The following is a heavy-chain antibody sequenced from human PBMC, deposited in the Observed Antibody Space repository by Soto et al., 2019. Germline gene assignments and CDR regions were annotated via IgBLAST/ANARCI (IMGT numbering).Heavy chain of an antibody. J-gene: IGHJ4*02. Sequence: QVQLVQSGAEVKKPGSSVKVSCNASGVTFSSYTIIWVRQAPGQGLEWMGRIIPILGIANYAQKFQGRVTITADKSTSTAYMELSSLRSEDTDVYYCARVGWEILTFDYWGKGRLVTVSS. CDR1: GVTFSSYT. CDR3: ARVGWEILTFDY. D-gene: IGHD1-26*01. CDR2: IIPILGIA. V-gene: IGHV1-69*02.